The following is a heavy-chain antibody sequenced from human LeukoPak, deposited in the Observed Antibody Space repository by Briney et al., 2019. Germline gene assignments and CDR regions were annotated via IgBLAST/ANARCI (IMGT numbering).Heavy chain of an antibody. V-gene: IGHV1-2*02. J-gene: IGHJ4*02. CDR3: ASTENCDY. CDR2: INPYSGGT. Sequence: ASVKVSCKASGYTFTAYYMHWVQQAPGQGLERVGWINPYSGGTNYAQKFQGRVTMTRDTSISTAYMELSSLRSDDAAVYYCASTENCDYWGQGTLVTVSS. CDR1: GYTFTAYY.